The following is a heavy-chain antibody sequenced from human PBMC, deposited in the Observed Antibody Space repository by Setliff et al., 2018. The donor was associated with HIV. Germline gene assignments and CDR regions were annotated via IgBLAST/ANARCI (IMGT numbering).Heavy chain of an antibody. J-gene: IGHJ5*02. Sequence: NPSETLSLTCTVSGGSINNYCWNWIRQPPGRGLKWIGFIFASGTTKYNPSLQSRVTMSIDTSNNQFSLQLTSVTAADTAVYYCARRIDDSGSFPDKNWFDTWGQGSLVTVSS. CDR3: ARRIDDSGSFPDKNWFDT. CDR2: IFASGTT. CDR1: GGSINNYC. V-gene: IGHV4-4*09. D-gene: IGHD3-10*01.